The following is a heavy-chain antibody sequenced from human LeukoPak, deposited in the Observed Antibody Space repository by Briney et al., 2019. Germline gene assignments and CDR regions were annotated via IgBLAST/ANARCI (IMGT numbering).Heavy chain of an antibody. J-gene: IGHJ4*02. CDR2: ISYDGSNK. D-gene: IGHD2-2*01. CDR3: TRIGTSGGEFDY. V-gene: IGHV3-30*03. CDR1: GFTFSSYG. Sequence: GGSLRLSCAASGFTFSSYGMHWVRQAPGKGLEWVAVISYDGSNKYYADSVKGRFTISRDNSKNTLYLQMNSLKTEDTAMYFCTRIGTSGGEFDYWGQGTLVTVSS.